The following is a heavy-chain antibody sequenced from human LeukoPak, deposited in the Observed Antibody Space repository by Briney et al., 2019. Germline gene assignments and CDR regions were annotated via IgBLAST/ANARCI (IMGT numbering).Heavy chain of an antibody. D-gene: IGHD3-3*01. J-gene: IGHJ3*02. CDR1: GFTFSSYA. V-gene: IGHV3-23*01. Sequence: GGSLRLSCAASGFTFSSYAMSWVRQAPGKGLEWVSAISGSGGSTYYADSVKGRFTISRDNSKNTLYLQMNSLRAEDTAVYYCAKDHSYYDFWSGYVGNDAFDIWGQGTMVTVSS. CDR2: ISGSGGST. CDR3: AKDHSYYDFWSGYVGNDAFDI.